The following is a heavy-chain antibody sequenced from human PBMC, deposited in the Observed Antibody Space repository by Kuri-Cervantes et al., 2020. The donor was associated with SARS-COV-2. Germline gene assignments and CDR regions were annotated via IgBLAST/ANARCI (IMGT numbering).Heavy chain of an antibody. CDR1: GFTFSSYA. V-gene: IGHV3-21*01. CDR2: ISSSSSYI. CDR3: ARNRGSGWPFFDY. D-gene: IGHD6-19*01. J-gene: IGHJ4*02. Sequence: GESLKISCAASGFTFSSYAKNWVRQAPGKGLEWVSSISSSSSYIYYADSVKGRFTISRDNAKNSLYLQMNSLRAEDTAVYYCARNRGSGWPFFDYWGQGTLVTVSS.